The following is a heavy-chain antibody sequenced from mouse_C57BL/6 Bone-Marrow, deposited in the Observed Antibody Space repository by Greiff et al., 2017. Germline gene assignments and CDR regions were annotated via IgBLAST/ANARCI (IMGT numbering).Heavy chain of an antibody. D-gene: IGHD1-1*01. V-gene: IGHV6-6*01. CDR1: GFTFSDAW. Sequence: EVQVVESGGGLVQPGGSMKLSCAASGFTFSDAWMDWVRQSPEKGLEWVAEIRNKANNHATYYAESVKGRFTISRDDSKSSVYLQMNSLRAEDTGIYYCTSYYYGRGWYFDIWGTGTTVTVSS. J-gene: IGHJ1*03. CDR2: IRNKANNHAT. CDR3: TSYYYGRGWYFDI.